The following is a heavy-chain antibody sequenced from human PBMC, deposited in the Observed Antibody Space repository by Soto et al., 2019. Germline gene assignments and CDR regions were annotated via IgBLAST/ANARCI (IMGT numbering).Heavy chain of an antibody. J-gene: IGHJ4*02. CDR1: GGSISSGGYY. CDR2: IYYSGST. V-gene: IGHV4-31*03. D-gene: IGHD3-22*01. CDR3: AGEGTYYYDSSGSERTLWYFDY. Sequence: SETLSLTCTVSGGSISSGGYYWSWIRQHPGKGLEWIGYIYYSGSTYYNPSLKSRVTISVDTSKNQFSLKLSSVTAADTAVYYCAGEGTYYYDSSGSERTLWYFDYWGQGTLVTVSS.